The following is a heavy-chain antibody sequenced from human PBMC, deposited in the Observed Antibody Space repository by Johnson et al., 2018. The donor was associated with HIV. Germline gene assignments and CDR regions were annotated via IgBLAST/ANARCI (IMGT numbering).Heavy chain of an antibody. CDR2: INWNGGNT. J-gene: IGHJ3*02. CDR1: GFTFDEYG. D-gene: IGHD2-8*02. CDR3: ARDCTGGVCLNEAFDI. Sequence: VQLVESGGGVVRPGGSLRVSCAASGFTFDEYGMSWVRQVPGKGLEWVSGINWNGGNTGYADSVKGRVTISRDNAKNSRYLQMNSLTAEDTAVYYCARDCTGGVCLNEAFDIWGQGTMVTVSS. V-gene: IGHV3-20*04.